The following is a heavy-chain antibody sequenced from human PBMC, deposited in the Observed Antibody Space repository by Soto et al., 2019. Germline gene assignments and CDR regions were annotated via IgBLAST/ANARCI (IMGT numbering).Heavy chain of an antibody. CDR1: GFTFSDYY. CDR2: ISSSGSTI. D-gene: IGHD3-3*01. Sequence: QVQLVESGGGLVKPGGSLRLSCAASGFTFSDYYMSWIRQAPGKGQERVSYISSSGSTIYYADSVKDRFTNSRDNAKNSLYLKMHSLRAEDTAVYYCARVERGITIFGVVIPPFDYWGQGTLVTVSS. V-gene: IGHV3-11*01. J-gene: IGHJ4*02. CDR3: ARVERGITIFGVVIPPFDY.